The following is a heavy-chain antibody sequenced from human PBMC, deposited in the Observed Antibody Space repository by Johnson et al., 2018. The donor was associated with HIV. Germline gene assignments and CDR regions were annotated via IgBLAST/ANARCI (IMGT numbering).Heavy chain of an antibody. CDR3: ARDGTSRGGAFDI. CDR1: GFTFSSYG. D-gene: IGHD6-13*01. J-gene: IGHJ3*02. Sequence: QVQLVESGGGVVQPGRSLRLSCAASGFTFSSYGVHWVRQAPGKGLEWVAVIWYDGSNKYYADSVKGRFTISRDNSKNTLYLQMNSLRAEDTAVYYCARDGTSRGGAFDIWGQGTMVTVSS. V-gene: IGHV3-33*01. CDR2: IWYDGSNK.